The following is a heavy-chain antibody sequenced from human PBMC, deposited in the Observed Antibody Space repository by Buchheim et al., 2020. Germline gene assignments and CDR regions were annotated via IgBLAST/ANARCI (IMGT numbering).Heavy chain of an antibody. CDR1: GYSFTSYW. CDR2: IDPSDSYT. J-gene: IGHJ6*02. V-gene: IGHV5-10-1*01. Sequence: EVQLVQSGAEVKKPGESLRISCKGSGYSFTSYWISWVRQMPGKGLEWMGRIDPSDSYTNYSPSFQGHVTISADKSISTAYPQCSSLKASDTAMYYCAKSHYYDSSGYTRLDVWGQGTT. D-gene: IGHD3-22*01. CDR3: AKSHYYDSSGYTRLDV.